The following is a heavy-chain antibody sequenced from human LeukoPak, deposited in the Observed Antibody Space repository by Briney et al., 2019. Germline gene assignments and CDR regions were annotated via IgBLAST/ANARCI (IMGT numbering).Heavy chain of an antibody. J-gene: IGHJ3*02. V-gene: IGHV4-38-2*02. D-gene: IGHD6-13*01. CDR3: ARVAYSSSWDAFDI. Sequence: PSETLSLTCSVSGYSISSGYDWGWIRQPPGKGLEWIGSISHTGSTYYNPSLKRRVTISVDTSKNQFSLKLSSVPAADTAFYYCARVAYSSSWDAFDIWGQGTMLTVSS. CDR1: GYSISSGYD. CDR2: ISHTGST.